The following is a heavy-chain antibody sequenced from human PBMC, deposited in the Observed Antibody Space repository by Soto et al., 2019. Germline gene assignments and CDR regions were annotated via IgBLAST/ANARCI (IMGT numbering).Heavy chain of an antibody. D-gene: IGHD6-13*01. CDR1: GYPFTSYV. V-gene: IGHV1-18*01. CDR3: ARDTRYTSSWSWWFDR. CDR2: ISAYKGNT. Sequence: XAVKVSCNASGYPFTSYVINWVRQAPGQGLEWMGWISAYKGNTNYAQKLQGRVTMTTDTSTSTAYMELSSLRSDDTAVYYCARDTRYTSSWSWWFDRCGQGSLVTVSS. J-gene: IGHJ5*02.